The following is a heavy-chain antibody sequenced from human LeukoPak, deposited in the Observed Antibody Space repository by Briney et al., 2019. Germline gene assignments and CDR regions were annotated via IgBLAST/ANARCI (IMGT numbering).Heavy chain of an antibody. D-gene: IGHD5-18*01. CDR2: INHSGST. J-gene: IGHJ6*02. Sequence: SETLSLTCAVYGGSFSGYYWSWIRQPPGKGLEWIGEINHSGSTNYNPSLKSRVTISVDTSKNQFSLKLSSVTAADTAVYYCAHSGNSPYYYGMDVWGQGTTVTVSS. V-gene: IGHV4-34*01. CDR3: AHSGNSPYYYGMDV. CDR1: GGSFSGYY.